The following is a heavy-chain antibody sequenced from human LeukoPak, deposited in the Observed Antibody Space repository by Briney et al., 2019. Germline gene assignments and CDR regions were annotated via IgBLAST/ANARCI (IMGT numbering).Heavy chain of an antibody. CDR3: ARKLSGWFDP. D-gene: IGHD6-25*01. Sequence: SETLSLTCTVSGGSISGYFWSCIRQPPGKGLEWIGYINYKGATLYSPSLKGRVTMSVDTSKNQFSLKLSSVTAADTAVYYCARKLSGWFDPWGQGTLVTVSS. V-gene: IGHV4-59*08. CDR2: INYKGAT. J-gene: IGHJ5*02. CDR1: GGSISGYF.